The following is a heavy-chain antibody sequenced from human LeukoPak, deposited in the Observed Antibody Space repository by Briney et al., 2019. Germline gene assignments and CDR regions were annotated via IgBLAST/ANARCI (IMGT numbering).Heavy chain of an antibody. Sequence: GGSLRLSCAASGFTFSSYGMHWVRQAPGKGQEWVAVIWYDGSNKYHADSVKGRFTISRDNSKNTLYLQMNSLRAEDTAVYYCAKLAVAGTGDAFDIWGQGTMVTVSS. J-gene: IGHJ3*02. CDR3: AKLAVAGTGDAFDI. D-gene: IGHD6-19*01. CDR1: GFTFSSYG. CDR2: IWYDGSNK. V-gene: IGHV3-33*06.